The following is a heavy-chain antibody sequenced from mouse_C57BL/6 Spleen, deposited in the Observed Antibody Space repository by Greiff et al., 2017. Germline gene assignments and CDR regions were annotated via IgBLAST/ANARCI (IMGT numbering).Heavy chain of an antibody. Sequence: QVYVKQSGAELVMPGASVKLSCKASGYTFTSYWMHWVKQRPGQGLEWIGEIDPSDSYTNYNQKFKGKSTLTVDKSSSTAYMQLSSLTSEDSAVYYCARETYDYDGSLAYWGQGTLVTVSA. CDR1: GYTFTSYW. J-gene: IGHJ3*01. CDR3: ARETYDYDGSLAY. CDR2: IDPSDSYT. D-gene: IGHD2-4*01. V-gene: IGHV1-69*01.